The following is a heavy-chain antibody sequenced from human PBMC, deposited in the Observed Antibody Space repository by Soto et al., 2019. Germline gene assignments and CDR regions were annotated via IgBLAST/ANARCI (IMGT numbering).Heavy chain of an antibody. CDR2: IYYTGSA. V-gene: IGHV4-39*01. CDR1: GGSISSTSYY. J-gene: IGHJ4*02. D-gene: IGHD3-22*01. CDR3: ARLFYDSSEHFDF. Sequence: QLLESGPGLVKPSETLSLTCTVSGGSISSTSYYWGWIRQPPGKGLEWIGNIYYTGSAFYNPSLKSRVTISVDTSKNQFSLRLSSVTAADTAVYYCARLFYDSSEHFDFWGQGTLVTVSS.